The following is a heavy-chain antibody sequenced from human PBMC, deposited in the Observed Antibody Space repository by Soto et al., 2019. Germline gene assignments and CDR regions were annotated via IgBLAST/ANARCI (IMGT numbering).Heavy chain of an antibody. D-gene: IGHD1-26*01. V-gene: IGHV2-5*02. Sequence: QITLKESGPTLVKPTQTLTLTCTFSGFSLSTSGVGVGWIRQPPVKPLAWLALIYWEDDKRYSPSLKSRLTITKDTSKHQVVLTRTNMDPVDTATYYCAHRRVGAAQHPYSCGMDVWGQGTTVTVSS. CDR2: IYWEDDK. CDR3: AHRRVGAAQHPYSCGMDV. J-gene: IGHJ6*02. CDR1: GFSLSTSGVG.